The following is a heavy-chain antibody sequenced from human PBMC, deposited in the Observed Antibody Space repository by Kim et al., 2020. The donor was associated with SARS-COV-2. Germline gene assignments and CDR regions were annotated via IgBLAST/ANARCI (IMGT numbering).Heavy chain of an antibody. CDR1: GLTFTSSA. D-gene: IGHD3-10*01. J-gene: IGHJ4*02. V-gene: IGHV1-58*01. CDR3: AADATYYGSGSYYPYFDY. Sequence: SVKVSCKASGLTFTSSAVQWVRQARGQRLEWIGWIVVGSGNTNYAQKFQERVTITRDMSTSTAYMELSSLRSEDTAVYYCAADATYYGSGSYYPYFDYWGQGTLVTVSS. CDR2: IVVGSGNT.